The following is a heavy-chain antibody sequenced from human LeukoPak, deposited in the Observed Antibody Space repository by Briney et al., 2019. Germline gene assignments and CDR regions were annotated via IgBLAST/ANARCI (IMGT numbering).Heavy chain of an antibody. CDR1: GFTFSTYA. J-gene: IGHJ4*02. V-gene: IGHV3-49*04. CDR3: FMGLL. Sequence: GGSLRLSCAASGFTFSTYAMTWVRQAPGKGLEWVSFIRRKADGGTAEYAASVQGRFSISRDDSKSIAYLQMDSLKTEDTAVYYCFMGLLWGQGTLVTVSS. CDR2: IRRKADGGTA.